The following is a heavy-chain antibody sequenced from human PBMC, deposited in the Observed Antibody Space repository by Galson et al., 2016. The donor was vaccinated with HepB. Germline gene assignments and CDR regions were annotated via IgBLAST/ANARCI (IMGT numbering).Heavy chain of an antibody. CDR2: LIPMFGAA. Sequence: SVKVSCKVSGDTLRNYVISWVRQTPGQGLEWMGGLIPMFGAANYAQKFQGRVTITADESTKTDYMELSGLRSDDTAVYYCATSAEYSSGWYRYWGQGTPFTVSS. D-gene: IGHD6-19*01. J-gene: IGHJ1*01. CDR3: ATSAEYSSGWYRY. CDR1: GDTLRNYV. V-gene: IGHV1-69*13.